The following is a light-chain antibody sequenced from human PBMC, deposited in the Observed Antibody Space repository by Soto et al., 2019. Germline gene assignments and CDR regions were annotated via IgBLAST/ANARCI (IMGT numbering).Light chain of an antibody. J-gene: IGKJ1*01. CDR1: QSVSSSY. CDR2: GAS. CDR3: QQYGSSGT. V-gene: IGKV3-20*01. Sequence: PGERGTLSCRASQSVSSSYLTWYQQKPGQAPRLLIYGASTRATSIPARFSGSGSGTDFTLTISSLQPEDFAVYYCQQYGSSGTFGQGTKVDIK.